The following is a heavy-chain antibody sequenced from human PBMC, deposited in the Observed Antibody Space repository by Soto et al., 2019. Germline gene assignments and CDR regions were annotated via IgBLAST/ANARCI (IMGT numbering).Heavy chain of an antibody. Sequence: PGGSLRLSCAASGFTFSSYGMHWVRQAPGKGLEWVAIMWYDGTNIYYADSVKGRFTISRDNSKNTLYLQMNSLRAEDTALYYCARDGDSEKYYKWYFDLWGRGTLVTVSS. CDR3: ARDGDSEKYYKWYFDL. CDR1: GFTFSSYG. V-gene: IGHV3-33*01. J-gene: IGHJ2*01. D-gene: IGHD1-26*01. CDR2: MWYDGTNI.